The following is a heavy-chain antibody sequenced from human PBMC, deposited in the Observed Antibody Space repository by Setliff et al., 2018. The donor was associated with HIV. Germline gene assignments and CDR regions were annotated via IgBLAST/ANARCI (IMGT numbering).Heavy chain of an antibody. CDR1: GFTFSNAW. CDR2: IKSNVLGATT. V-gene: IGHV3-15*07. J-gene: IGHJ3*02. CDR3: VKDRTYMAFDI. Sequence: PGGSLRLSCAASGFTFSNAWINWVRQAPGKGPEWVGRIKSNVLGATTYYADSVKGRFTISRDNSKNTLYLQMNSLRAADTAVYYCVKDRTYMAFDIWGQGTMVTVSS. D-gene: IGHD1-20*01.